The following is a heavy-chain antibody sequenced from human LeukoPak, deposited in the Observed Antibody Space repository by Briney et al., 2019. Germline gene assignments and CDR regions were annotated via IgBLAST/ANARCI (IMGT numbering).Heavy chain of an antibody. CDR2: INHSGST. V-gene: IGHV4-34*01. CDR3: ATLGEYYDTSGYYYN. D-gene: IGHD3-22*01. Sequence: SETLSLTCGVYGGSFSGYYWSWIRQPPGKGLEWIGEINHSGSTYYNPFLRRRVTISVDSPKNQFSLKLTSVTAADTAVYYCATLGEYYDTSGYYYNWGQRTLVTVSS. J-gene: IGHJ4*02. CDR1: GGSFSGYY.